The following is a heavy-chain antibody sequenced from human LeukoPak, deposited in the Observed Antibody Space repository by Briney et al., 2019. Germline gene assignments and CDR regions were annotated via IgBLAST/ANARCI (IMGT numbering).Heavy chain of an antibody. CDR2: IYYSGST. CDR3: ARVRGNYYYYGMDV. J-gene: IGHJ6*02. V-gene: IGHV4-59*01. Sequence: SETLSLTCTVSGGSISSYYWSWIRQPPGKGLEWIGYIYYSGSTNYNPSLKSRVTISVDTSKNRFSLKLSSVTAADTAVYYCARVRGNYYYYGMDVWGQGTTVTVSS. D-gene: IGHD3-10*01. CDR1: GGSISSYY.